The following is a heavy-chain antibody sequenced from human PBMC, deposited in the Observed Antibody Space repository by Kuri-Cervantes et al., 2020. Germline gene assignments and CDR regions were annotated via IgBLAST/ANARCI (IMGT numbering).Heavy chain of an antibody. CDR1: GGTFSSYA. V-gene: IGHV1-69*13. Sequence: SVKVSCKASGGTFSSYAISWVRQAPGQGLEWMGGIIPIFGTANYAQKFQGRVTITADESTSTAYMVLSSLRAEDTAMYYCAKGTDNYYFAVDVWGQGTTVTVSS. CDR3: AKGTDNYYFAVDV. CDR2: IIPIFGTA. J-gene: IGHJ6*02. D-gene: IGHD3-9*01.